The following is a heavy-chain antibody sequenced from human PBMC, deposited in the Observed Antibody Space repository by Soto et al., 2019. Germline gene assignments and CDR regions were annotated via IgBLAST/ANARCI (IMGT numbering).Heavy chain of an antibody. V-gene: IGHV1-18*01. CDR1: GYTFTSYG. Sequence: QVQLVQSGAEVKKPGASVKVSCKASGYTFTSYGISWVRQAPGQGLEWMGWISAYNGNTNYAQKLQGRVTMTTDTXTXTXFMELRSLRSDDTAVYYCARAPVHGSGLHYSYGMDVWGQGTTVTVSS. CDR2: ISAYNGNT. CDR3: ARAPVHGSGLHYSYGMDV. D-gene: IGHD3-10*01. J-gene: IGHJ6*02.